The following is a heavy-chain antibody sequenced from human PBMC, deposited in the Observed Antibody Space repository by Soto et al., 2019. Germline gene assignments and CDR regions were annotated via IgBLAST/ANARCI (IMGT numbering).Heavy chain of an antibody. J-gene: IGHJ5*02. CDR2: MYSGGNT. D-gene: IGHD3-22*01. CDR3: ARQPYDSTGYYYGA. Sequence: QLQLQESGPGLVKPSETLSLTCTVSGGSFSSSTYYWGWIRQPPGKGLEWIGSMYSGGNTYYNPSLKSRVTVSVDTSKNHFSLKLTSVPAADRAMYYCARQPYDSTGYYYGAWGQGTLVTVSS. CDR1: GGSFSSSTYY. V-gene: IGHV4-39*01.